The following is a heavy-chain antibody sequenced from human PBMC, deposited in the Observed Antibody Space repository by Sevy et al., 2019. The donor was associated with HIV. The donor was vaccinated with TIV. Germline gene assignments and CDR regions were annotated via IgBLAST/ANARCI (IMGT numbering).Heavy chain of an antibody. V-gene: IGHV1-2*02. Sequence: ASVKVSCKASGYTFTGYYMHWVRQAPVQGLEWMGWINPNSGGTNYAQKFQGRVTMTRDTSISTAYMELNSLRSYDTAVYYCARAPWGRAFDIWGQGTMVTVSS. CDR3: ARAPWGRAFDI. D-gene: IGHD7-27*01. CDR2: INPNSGGT. CDR1: GYTFTGYY. J-gene: IGHJ3*02.